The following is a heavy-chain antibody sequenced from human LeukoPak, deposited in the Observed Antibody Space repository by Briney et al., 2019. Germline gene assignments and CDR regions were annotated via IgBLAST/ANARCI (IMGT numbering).Heavy chain of an antibody. Sequence: ASVKVSCKASGYTFTSYDINWVRQATGQGLEWMGWMNPNSGNTGYAQKFQGRVTMTRNTSISTAYMELSSLRSEDTAVYYCARGLADVLLEPITMVRGVHYGMDVCGQGTTVTVSS. D-gene: IGHD3-10*01. CDR3: ARGLADVLLEPITMVRGVHYGMDV. CDR1: GYTFTSYD. J-gene: IGHJ6*02. CDR2: MNPNSGNT. V-gene: IGHV1-8*01.